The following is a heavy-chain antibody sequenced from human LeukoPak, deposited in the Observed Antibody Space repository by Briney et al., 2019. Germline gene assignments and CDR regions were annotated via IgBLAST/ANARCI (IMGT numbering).Heavy chain of an antibody. V-gene: IGHV6-1*01. CDR1: GDSVSSNSAA. Sequence: SQTLSLTCAISGDSVSSNSAAWNWIRQSPSRGLEWLGRAYYGPKWYNDYGVSVKSRITINADTSKNQFSLQLNSVTPEDTVVYYCARGKWNHYGMDVWGQGTTVTVSS. CDR3: ARGKWNHYGMDV. CDR2: AYYGPKWYN. D-gene: IGHD1-1*01. J-gene: IGHJ6*02.